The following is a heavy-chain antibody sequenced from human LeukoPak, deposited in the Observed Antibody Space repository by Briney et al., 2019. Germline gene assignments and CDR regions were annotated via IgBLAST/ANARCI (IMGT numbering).Heavy chain of an antibody. CDR1: GGSISSYY. CDR2: MYYRGNT. CDR3: ATGVHGIAAAGDYYLDY. V-gene: IGHV4-59*01. D-gene: IGHD6-13*01. J-gene: IGHJ4*02. Sequence: SETLSLTCTVSGGSISSYYWSWIRQPPGKGLEWIGYMYYRGNTNYDPSLKSRVTISIDTPNNQFSLKLSSVTAADTAVYYCATGVHGIAAAGDYYLDYWGQGTLVTVS.